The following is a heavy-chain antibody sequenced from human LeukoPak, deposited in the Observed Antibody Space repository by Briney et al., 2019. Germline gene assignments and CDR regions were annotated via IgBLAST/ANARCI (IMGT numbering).Heavy chain of an antibody. CDR3: AKDEGAQAARGPGYYYMDV. D-gene: IGHD6-6*01. V-gene: IGHV3-23*01. CDR1: GFTFSTYG. CDR2: ISDSGGSR. Sequence: GGSLRLSCAASGFTFSTYGMSWVRKAPGKGLGWVSGISDSGGSRNYADSVKGRFTISRDNSKNTLYLQMNSLRAEDTAVYYCAKDEGAQAARGPGYYYMDVWGKGTTVTVSS. J-gene: IGHJ6*03.